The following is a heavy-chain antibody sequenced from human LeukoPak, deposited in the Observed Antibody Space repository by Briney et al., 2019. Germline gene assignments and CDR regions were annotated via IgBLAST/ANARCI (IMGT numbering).Heavy chain of an antibody. J-gene: IGHJ4*02. D-gene: IGHD6-19*01. Sequence: ASVKVSCKASGYTFTSYGINWVRQATGQGLEWMGWMNPNSGNTGYAQKFQGRVTITRNTSISTAYMELSSLRSEDTAVYYCARVAGGSGWYQVEYFDYWGQGTLVTVSS. CDR2: MNPNSGNT. CDR1: GYTFTSYG. V-gene: IGHV1-8*03. CDR3: ARVAGGSGWYQVEYFDY.